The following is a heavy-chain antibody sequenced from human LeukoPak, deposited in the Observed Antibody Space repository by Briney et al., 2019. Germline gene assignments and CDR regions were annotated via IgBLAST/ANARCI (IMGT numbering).Heavy chain of an antibody. V-gene: IGHV1-2*02. CDR3: VREVGDYSNYFGY. J-gene: IGHJ4*02. D-gene: IGHD3-16*01. CDR2: INPNSGGT. Sequence: ASVKVSCKASGYTFTGYYMHWVRQAPGQGLEWMGWINPNSGGTNYAQTFQGRVTMTRDTSISTAYMELSSLRSDDTAVYYCVREVGDYSNYFGYWGQGTLVTVSS. CDR1: GYTFTGYY.